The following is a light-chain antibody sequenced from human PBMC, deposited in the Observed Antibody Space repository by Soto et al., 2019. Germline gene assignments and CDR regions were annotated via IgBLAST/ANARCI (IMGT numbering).Light chain of an antibody. CDR1: SSNIGSNA. CDR3: AAWYDSLREV. V-gene: IGLV1-44*01. J-gene: IGLJ1*01. Sequence: QPVLTQPPSASATPGQRVTISCSGSSSNIGSNAVNWYQQLPGTAPKLLIYNNNQRPSGVPDRFSGSKSGTSASLAISGLQSEDEADYYCAAWYDSLREVFGTGTKLTVL. CDR2: NNN.